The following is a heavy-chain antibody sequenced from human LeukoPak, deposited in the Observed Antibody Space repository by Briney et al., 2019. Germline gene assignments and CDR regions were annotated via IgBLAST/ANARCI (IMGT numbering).Heavy chain of an antibody. CDR2: INPNSGGT. D-gene: IGHD3-10*01. Sequence: SVKVSCKASGYTFTGYYMHWVRQAPGQGLEWMGWINPNSGGTNYAQKFQGRVTMTRDTSISTAYMELSRLRSDDTAVYYCARVWFGELFLGDYWGQGTLVTVSS. CDR3: ARVWFGELFLGDY. J-gene: IGHJ4*02. V-gene: IGHV1-2*02. CDR1: GYTFTGYY.